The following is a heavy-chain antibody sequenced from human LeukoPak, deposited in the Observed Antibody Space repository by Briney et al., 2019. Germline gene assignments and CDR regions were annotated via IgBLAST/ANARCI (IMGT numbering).Heavy chain of an antibody. D-gene: IGHD4/OR15-4a*01. CDR3: ARTEYGGPERSYYYYYMDV. J-gene: IGHJ6*03. Sequence: ASVKVTCKASGYTFTSYGRSWVRQAPGQGLEWMGWISAYNGNTNYAQTLQGSVTMTTDTSTSTAYTELRSLRSDDTAVYYCARTEYGGPERSYYYYYMDVWGKGTTVTVSS. CDR2: ISAYNGNT. V-gene: IGHV1-18*01. CDR1: GYTFTSYG.